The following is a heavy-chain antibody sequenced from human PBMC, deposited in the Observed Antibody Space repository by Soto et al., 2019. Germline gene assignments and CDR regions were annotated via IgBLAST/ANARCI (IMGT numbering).Heavy chain of an antibody. V-gene: IGHV5-51*01. CDR2: IHPGDSDT. CDR1: GYSFTTYW. J-gene: IGHJ3*02. D-gene: IGHD3-3*01. CDR3: ASRLDFWSGYSINDAFDI. Sequence: PGESLKISCKGSGYSFTTYWIGWVRQMPGKGLEWMGIIHPGDSDTRYSPSFQGQVTISADKSISTAYLQWSSLKASDTAMYYCASRLDFWSGYSINDAFDIWGQGTMVTVSS.